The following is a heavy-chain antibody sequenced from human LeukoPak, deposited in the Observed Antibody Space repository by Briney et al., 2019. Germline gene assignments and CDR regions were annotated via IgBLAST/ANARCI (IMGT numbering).Heavy chain of an antibody. CDR3: ARDLSSSWYLGSGWFGIDY. CDR1: GFTLNTNY. D-gene: IGHD6-13*01. J-gene: IGHJ4*02. CDR2: IYAGGNT. V-gene: IGHV3-66*01. Sequence: GGSLRLSCAASGFTLNTNYMNWVRQVPGKGLEWVSVIYAGGNTYYADPVKERFTISRDNSRNTLYLQMNSLRGDDTAVYYCARDLSSSWYLGSGWFGIDYWGQGTLVTVSS.